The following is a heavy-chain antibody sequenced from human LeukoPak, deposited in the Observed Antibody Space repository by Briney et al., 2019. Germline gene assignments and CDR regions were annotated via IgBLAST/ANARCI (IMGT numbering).Heavy chain of an antibody. D-gene: IGHD5-18*01. CDR2: INHSGST. V-gene: IGHV4-39*07. CDR3: ARRKGHNPIYSYGRREFDP. Sequence: ESGPTLVKPTQTLTLTCTFSGFSLSTSGVGVGWIRQPPGKGLEWIGEINHSGSTNYNPSLKSRVTISVDTSKNQFSLKLSSVTAADTAVYYCARRKGHNPIYSYGRREFDPWGQGTLVTVSS. J-gene: IGHJ5*02. CDR1: GFSLSTSGVG.